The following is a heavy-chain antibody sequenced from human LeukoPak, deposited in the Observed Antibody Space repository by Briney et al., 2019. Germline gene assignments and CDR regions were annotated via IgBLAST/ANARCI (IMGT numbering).Heavy chain of an antibody. J-gene: IGHJ4*02. CDR3: AREEVDIVATIVY. V-gene: IGHV3-21*01. CDR1: GFTFSSYS. Sequence: WGSLRLSCAASGFTFSSYSMNWVRQAPGKGLEWVSSISSSSSYIYYADSVKGRFTISRDNAKNSLYLQMNSLRAEDTAVYYCAREEVDIVATIVYWGQGTLVTVSS. CDR2: ISSSSSYI. D-gene: IGHD5-12*01.